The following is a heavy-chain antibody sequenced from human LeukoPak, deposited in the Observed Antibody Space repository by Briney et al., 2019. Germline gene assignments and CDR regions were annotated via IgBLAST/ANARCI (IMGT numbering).Heavy chain of an antibody. Sequence: ASVKVSCKASGYTFTSYDINWVRQATGQGLEWMGWMNPHSGNTGYEQKFQGRVTMTRNTSISTAYMELSSLRSEDTAMYYCARGLSPYYYDSSVKNDAFDIWGQGTMVTVSS. D-gene: IGHD3-22*01. CDR2: MNPHSGNT. V-gene: IGHV1-8*01. CDR3: ARGLSPYYYDSSVKNDAFDI. CDR1: GYTFTSYD. J-gene: IGHJ3*02.